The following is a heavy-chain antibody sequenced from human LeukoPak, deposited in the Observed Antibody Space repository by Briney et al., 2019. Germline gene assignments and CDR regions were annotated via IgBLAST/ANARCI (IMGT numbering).Heavy chain of an antibody. V-gene: IGHV3-7*01. CDR3: AREHYDYVWGSYRAFDI. J-gene: IGHJ3*02. CDR1: GGSFSGYY. D-gene: IGHD3-16*02. CDR2: IKQDGSEK. Sequence: PSETLSLTCAVYGGSFSGYYWSWVRQAPGKGLEWVANIKQDGSEKYYVDSVKGRFTISRDNAKNSLYLQMNSLRAEDTAVYYCAREHYDYVWGSYRAFDIWGQGTMVTVSS.